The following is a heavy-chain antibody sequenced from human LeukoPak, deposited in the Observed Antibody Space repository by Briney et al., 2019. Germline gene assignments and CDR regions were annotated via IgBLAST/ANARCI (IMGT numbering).Heavy chain of an antibody. J-gene: IGHJ4*02. D-gene: IGHD2-2*01. CDR3: ARWSSASCYDY. Sequence: GGSLRLSCAASGFTFSTYAMHWVRQAPGKGLEYVSAISTDGSGTYYASSVKGRFTISRDNSKNTLYLQMGSLRSEDMAVYYCARWSSASCYDYRGQGALVTVSS. CDR1: GFTFSTYA. V-gene: IGHV3-64*01. CDR2: ISTDGSGT.